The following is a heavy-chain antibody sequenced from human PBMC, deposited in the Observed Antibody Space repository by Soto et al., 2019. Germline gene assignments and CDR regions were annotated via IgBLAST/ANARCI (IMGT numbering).Heavy chain of an antibody. D-gene: IGHD2-21*01. CDR1: GLSFSGHS. J-gene: IGHJ4*02. CDR3: ARVHINRALGLDNFDY. Sequence: PAETLSLTCAVYGLSFSGHSCSWLRQPPGKGLEWIGEINHSGTTNYNPSLKSRVTISVDTSKNQFALKLSSVTAADTAVYYCARVHINRALGLDNFDYWGQGTLVTVSS. V-gene: IGHV4-34*01. CDR2: INHSGTT.